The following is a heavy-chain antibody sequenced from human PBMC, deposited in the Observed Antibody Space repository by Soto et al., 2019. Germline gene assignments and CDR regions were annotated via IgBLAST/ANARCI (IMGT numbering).Heavy chain of an antibody. CDR3: GRLAEAATGHTDFDF. CDR1: GASIKSRNYF. CDR2: IHSSGGT. Sequence: QLQLQETGPGLVKPSATLSLTCTVSGASIKSRNYFWGWIRQPPGKGLEFVGSIHSSGGTYYNPSLKRRVTVSVALSNSHFSVSLKSLTAPDTAVYYCGRLAEAATGHTDFDFWGQGTLVTVSS. D-gene: IGHD2-15*01. J-gene: IGHJ4*02. V-gene: IGHV4-39*02.